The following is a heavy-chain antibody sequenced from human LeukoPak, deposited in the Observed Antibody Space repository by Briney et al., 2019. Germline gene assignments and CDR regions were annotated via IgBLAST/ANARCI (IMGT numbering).Heavy chain of an antibody. J-gene: IGHJ4*02. D-gene: IGHD5-24*01. V-gene: IGHV4-59*08. CDR2: IFYSGST. Sequence: SETLSLTCSVSGGSISSYYWSWIRQPPGKGLEWIGYIFYSGSTKYNPALKSRVTISVDTSKNQFSLKLSSVTAADTAVYYCARHRSGWLQSSFDYWGQGTLVTVSS. CDR3: ARHRSGWLQSSFDY. CDR1: GGSISSYY.